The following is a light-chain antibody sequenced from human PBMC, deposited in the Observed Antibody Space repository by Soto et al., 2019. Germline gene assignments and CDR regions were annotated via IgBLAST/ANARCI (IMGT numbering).Light chain of an antibody. CDR3: TSNTSVTIVL. Sequence: QSALTQPASVSGSPGQSITISCTGSTSDIGGYNSVSWYQQHPGKAPKLLIFGVTNRPSGVSDRFSGSKSGNTASLTISALQAEDEADYYCTSNTSVTIVLFGGGTKLTVL. CDR1: TSDIGGYNS. CDR2: GVT. J-gene: IGLJ2*01. V-gene: IGLV2-14*01.